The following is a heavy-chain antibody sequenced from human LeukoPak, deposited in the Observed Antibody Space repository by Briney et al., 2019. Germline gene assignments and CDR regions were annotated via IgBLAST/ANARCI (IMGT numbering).Heavy chain of an antibody. D-gene: IGHD5-24*01. CDR2: IYPADSDT. CDR3: ARRKGDGYNSPFDY. V-gene: IGHV5-51*01. Sequence: PGESLTISCKGSGYSFPNYWIGWVRQMPGQGLEWMGIIYPADSDTRYSPAFQGQVTISADKSINTAYLQWTSLKASDTAMYYCARRKGDGYNSPFDYWGQGTLVTVSS. J-gene: IGHJ4*02. CDR1: GYSFPNYW.